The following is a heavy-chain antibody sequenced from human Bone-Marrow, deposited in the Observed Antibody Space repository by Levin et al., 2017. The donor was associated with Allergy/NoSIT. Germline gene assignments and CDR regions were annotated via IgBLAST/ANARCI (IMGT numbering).Heavy chain of an antibody. CDR3: AKENSGTYGGMDV. D-gene: IGHD3-16*01. V-gene: IGHV3-23*01. CDR2: IIHSSDST. CDR1: GFSFSTYA. Sequence: GESLKISCAASGFSFSTYAMSWVRQAPGKGLEWVSAIIHSSDSTFYADSVKGRFTISRDNSKNTLYLQMNSLRAEETAIYYCAKENSGTYGGMDVWGQGTTVTVSS. J-gene: IGHJ6*02.